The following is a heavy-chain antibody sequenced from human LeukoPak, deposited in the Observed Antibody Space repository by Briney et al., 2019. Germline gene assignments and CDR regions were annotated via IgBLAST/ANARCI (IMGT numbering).Heavy chain of an antibody. CDR1: GFSLSTSAVG. Sequence: SGPTLVKPTHTLTLTCTFPGFSLSTSAVGVGWIRQPPGKALEWLTLIYCHDDKRYSPSLKSTLTITKDTSKNQVVLTMTNMDPVDTATYYCAHGMVRGGWFDPWGQGTLVTVSS. CDR3: AHGMVRGGWFDP. J-gene: IGHJ5*02. CDR2: IYCHDDK. D-gene: IGHD3-10*01. V-gene: IGHV2-5*01.